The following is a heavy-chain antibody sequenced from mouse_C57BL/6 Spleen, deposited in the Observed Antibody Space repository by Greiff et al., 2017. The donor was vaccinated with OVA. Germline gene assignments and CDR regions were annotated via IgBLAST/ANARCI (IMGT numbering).Heavy chain of an antibody. J-gene: IGHJ2*01. CDR3: ARHDEKGDYGYFDY. Sequence: EVHLVESGGDLVKPGGSLKLSCAASGFTFSSYGMSWVRQTPDKRLEWVATISSGGSYTYYPDSVKGRFTISRDNAKNTLYLQMSSLKSEDTAMYYCARHDEKGDYGYFDYWGQGTTLTVSS. CDR2: ISSGGSYT. D-gene: IGHD2-4*01. V-gene: IGHV5-6*01. CDR1: GFTFSSYG.